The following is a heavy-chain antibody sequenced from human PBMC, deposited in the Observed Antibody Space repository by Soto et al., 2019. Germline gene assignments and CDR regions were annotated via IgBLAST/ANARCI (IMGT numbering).Heavy chain of an antibody. CDR1: GFTVSSNY. D-gene: IGHD4-17*01. V-gene: IGHV3-66*01. CDR2: IYSGGST. Sequence: EVQLVESGGGLVQPGGSLRLSCAASGFTVSSNYMSWVRQAPGKGLEWVSVIYSGGSTYYADSVKGRFTISRDNSKNTLYLQMNSLRAEDTAVYYCARDAYGDVDAFDIWGQGTMVTVSS. CDR3: ARDAYGDVDAFDI. J-gene: IGHJ3*02.